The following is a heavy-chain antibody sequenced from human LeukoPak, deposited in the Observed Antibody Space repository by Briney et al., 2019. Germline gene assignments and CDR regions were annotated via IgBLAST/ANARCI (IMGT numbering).Heavy chain of an antibody. CDR2: IYPGDSDT. CDR1: RYTFTSFW. Sequence: GESLRISCKSSRYTFTSFWIGWVRQMPGKGLEWMGIIYPGDSDTRYSPSFQGQVTISADKSIGTAYLHWSSLKASDTAMYYCARQSLRGVSYFAFWGQGTLVTVSS. J-gene: IGHJ4*02. CDR3: ARQSLRGVSYFAF. D-gene: IGHD3-10*01. V-gene: IGHV5-51*01.